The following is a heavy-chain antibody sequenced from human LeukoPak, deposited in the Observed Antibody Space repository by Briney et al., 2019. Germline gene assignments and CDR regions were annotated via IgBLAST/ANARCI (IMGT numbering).Heavy chain of an antibody. V-gene: IGHV3-30*04. D-gene: IGHD5-18*01. Sequence: GGSLRLSCAASGFTFSSYAMHWVRQAPGKGLEGVAVISYDGSNKYYADSVKGRFTISRDNSKNTLYLQMNSPRAEDTAVYFCASGKYRYGDNWFDPWGQGTLVTVSS. J-gene: IGHJ5*02. CDR2: ISYDGSNK. CDR3: ASGKYRYGDNWFDP. CDR1: GFTFSSYA.